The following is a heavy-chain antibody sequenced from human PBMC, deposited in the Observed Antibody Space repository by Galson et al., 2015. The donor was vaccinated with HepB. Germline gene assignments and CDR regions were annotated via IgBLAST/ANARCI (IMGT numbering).Heavy chain of an antibody. Sequence: SLRLSCAASGFTFSSYSMNWVRQAPGKGLEWVSYISSSSSTIYYADSVKGRFTISRDNAKNSLYLQMNSLRAEDTAVYYCAGTVVGATFLASAFDIWGRGTMVTVSS. J-gene: IGHJ3*02. V-gene: IGHV3-48*04. CDR3: AGTVVGATFLASAFDI. CDR1: GFTFSSYS. CDR2: ISSSSSTI. D-gene: IGHD1-26*01.